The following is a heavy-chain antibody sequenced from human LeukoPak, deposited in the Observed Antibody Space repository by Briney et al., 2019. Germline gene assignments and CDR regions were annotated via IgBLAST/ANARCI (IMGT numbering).Heavy chain of an antibody. J-gene: IGHJ6*04. Sequence: SETLSLTCTVSGGSISSYYGICIRQPPGKGREWIGYIYYSVSSNYNTSLKSRVTISVDTSKNQFSLKLSSVTAADTAVYYCARDLRDYYGSGSRYYYYYYGMDVWGKGTTVTVSS. V-gene: IGHV4-59*01. CDR1: GGSISSYY. CDR3: ARDLRDYYGSGSRYYYYYYGMDV. D-gene: IGHD3-10*01. CDR2: IYYSVSS.